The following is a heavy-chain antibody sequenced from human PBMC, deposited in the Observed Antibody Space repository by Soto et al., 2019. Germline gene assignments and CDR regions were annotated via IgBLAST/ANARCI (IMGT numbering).Heavy chain of an antibody. V-gene: IGHV3-23*01. CDR1: GFMFSNYA. D-gene: IGHD4-17*01. Sequence: GGSLRLSCAASGFMFSNYAMNWDRQAPGKGLEWVSSISGAGGITHYADSVRGRFTISRDNSKDTVYLQMNSLRAEDTALYYCAKDRSRGVTVNADHWGQGSLVTVPQ. J-gene: IGHJ5*02. CDR3: AKDRSRGVTVNADH. CDR2: ISGAGGIT.